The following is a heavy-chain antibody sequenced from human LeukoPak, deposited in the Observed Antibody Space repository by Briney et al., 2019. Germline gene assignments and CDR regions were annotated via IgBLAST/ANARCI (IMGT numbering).Heavy chain of an antibody. CDR1: GFTFDDYG. CDR2: INWNGGST. D-gene: IGHD3-22*01. J-gene: IGHJ4*02. Sequence: GGSLRLSCAASGFTFDDYGMSWVRQAPGKGLEWVSGINWNGGSTGYADSVKGRFTISRDNAKNSLYLQMNSLRAEDTALYYSARVYYYDSSGYYYSGGVFDYWGQGTLVTVSS. V-gene: IGHV3-20*04. CDR3: ARVYYYDSSGYYYSGGVFDY.